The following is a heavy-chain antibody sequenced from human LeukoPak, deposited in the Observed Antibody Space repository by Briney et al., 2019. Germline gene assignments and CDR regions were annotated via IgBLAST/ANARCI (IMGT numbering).Heavy chain of an antibody. CDR1: GGSISSYY. D-gene: IGHD6-13*01. CDR2: INHSGST. J-gene: IGHJ4*02. CDR3: ARGSPIYSSSWYSRGYFDY. Sequence: SETLSLTCTVSGGSISSYYWSWIRQPAGKGLEWIGEINHSGSTNYNPSLKSRVTISVDTSKNQFSLKLSSVTAADTAVYYCARGSPIYSSSWYSRGYFDYWGQGTLVTVSS. V-gene: IGHV4-34*01.